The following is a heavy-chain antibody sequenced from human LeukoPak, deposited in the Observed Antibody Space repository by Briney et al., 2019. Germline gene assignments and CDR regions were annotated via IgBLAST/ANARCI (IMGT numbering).Heavy chain of an antibody. Sequence: GGSLRLSCAASGFTFSSYAMSWVSQAPGKGLEWVSAISGSGGSTYYADSVKGRFTISRDNSKNTLYLQMNSLRAEDTAVYYCAVRYSGSINPGFDYWGQGTLVTVSS. V-gene: IGHV3-23*01. D-gene: IGHD1-26*01. CDR1: GFTFSSYA. CDR2: ISGSGGST. CDR3: AVRYSGSINPGFDY. J-gene: IGHJ4*02.